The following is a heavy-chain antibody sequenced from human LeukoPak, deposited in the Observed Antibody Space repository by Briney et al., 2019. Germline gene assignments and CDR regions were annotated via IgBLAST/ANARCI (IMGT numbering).Heavy chain of an antibody. V-gene: IGHV3-48*03. J-gene: IGHJ3*02. D-gene: IGHD5-18*01. Sequence: GGSLRLSCAASGFTLSSYEMNWVRQAPGKGLEWVSYISSSGSTIYYADSVKGRFTISRDNAKNSLYLQMNSLRAEDTAVYYCARERGYSYGHAFDIWGQGTMVTVSS. CDR2: ISSSGSTI. CDR3: ARERGYSYGHAFDI. CDR1: GFTLSSYE.